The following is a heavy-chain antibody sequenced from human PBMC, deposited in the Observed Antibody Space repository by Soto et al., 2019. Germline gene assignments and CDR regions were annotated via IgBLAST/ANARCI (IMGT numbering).Heavy chain of an antibody. D-gene: IGHD6-19*01. V-gene: IGHV3-33*01. CDR3: VRDSIALAGAFSLPAAPFDY. CDR1: GFTFSSYA. J-gene: IGHJ4*02. Sequence: QVQLVESGGGVVQPGRSLRLSCAASGFTFSSYAMHWVRQAPGKGLEWVAVIWYDGSNKYYADSVKGRFTISRDNSKNTLYLQMNSLRAEDTAVYYCVRDSIALAGAFSLPAAPFDYWGQGTLVTVSS. CDR2: IWYDGSNK.